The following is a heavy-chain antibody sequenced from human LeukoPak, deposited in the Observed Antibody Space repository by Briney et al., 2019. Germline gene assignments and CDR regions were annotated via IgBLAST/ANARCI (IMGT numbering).Heavy chain of an antibody. CDR2: IYPGDSDT. CDR3: ARQTSPHAGFDS. J-gene: IGHJ4*02. Sequence: GESLKISCKGSGYRFDSYWIGWVHQMPGKGLELMGIIYPGDSDTRYSPSFQGQVTISADKSISTAYVQWSSLKASDTAMYYCARQTSPHAGFDSWGQGTLVTVSS. CDR1: GYRFDSYW. V-gene: IGHV5-51*07.